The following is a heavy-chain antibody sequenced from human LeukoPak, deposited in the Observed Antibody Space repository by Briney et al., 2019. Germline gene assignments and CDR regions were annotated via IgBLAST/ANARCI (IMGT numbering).Heavy chain of an antibody. J-gene: IGHJ4*02. CDR2: IKQDGSEK. V-gene: IGHV3-7*02. D-gene: IGHD6-19*01. Sequence: GGSLRLSCAASGFTFSSCWMSWVRQAPGKGLECVANIKQDGSEKYYVDSVKGRFTISRDNVKNSLYLQMNSLRAEGTAVYYCAGGPGWWGQGTLVTVSS. CDR3: AGGPGW. CDR1: GFTFSSCW.